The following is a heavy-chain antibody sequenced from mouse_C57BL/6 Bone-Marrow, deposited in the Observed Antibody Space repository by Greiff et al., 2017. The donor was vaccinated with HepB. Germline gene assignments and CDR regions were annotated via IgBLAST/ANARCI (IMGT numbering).Heavy chain of an antibody. V-gene: IGHV1-4*01. CDR1: GYTFTSYT. J-gene: IGHJ3*01. CDR2: INPSSGYT. CDR3: ARDVKTWFAY. Sequence: QVHVKQSGAELARPGASVKMSCKASGYTFTSYTMHWVKQRPGQGLEWIGYINPSSGYTKYNQKFKDKATLTADKSSSTAYMQLSSLTSEDSAVYYCARDVKTWFAYWGQGTLVTVSA.